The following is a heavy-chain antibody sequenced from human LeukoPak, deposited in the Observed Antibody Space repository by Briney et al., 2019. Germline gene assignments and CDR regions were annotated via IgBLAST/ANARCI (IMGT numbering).Heavy chain of an antibody. J-gene: IGHJ4*02. D-gene: IGHD2-15*01. CDR2: IKQDGSEK. CDR3: ATVAGDCSGGRCYLLRFDY. CDR1: GFTFSSYW. V-gene: IGHV3-7*01. Sequence: GSLRLSCAASGFTFSSYWMSWVRQAPGKGLEWVANIKQDGSEKYYVDSVKGRFTISRDNAKNSLYLQMNSLRAEDTAVYYCATVAGDCSGGRCYLLRFDYWGQGTLVTVSS.